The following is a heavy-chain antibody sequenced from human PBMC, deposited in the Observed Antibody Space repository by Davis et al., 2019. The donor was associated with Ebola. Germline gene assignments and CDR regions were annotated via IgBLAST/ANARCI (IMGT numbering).Heavy chain of an antibody. J-gene: IGHJ4*02. D-gene: IGHD3-22*01. Sequence: PSETLSLTCAVYGGSFSGYYWSWIRQPPGKGLEWIGEINHSGSTNYNPSLKSRVTISVDTSKNQFSLKLSSVTAADTAVYYCARGASGYYHLFDYWGQGTLVTVSS. CDR2: INHSGST. CDR1: GGSFSGYY. CDR3: ARGASGYYHLFDY. V-gene: IGHV4-34*01.